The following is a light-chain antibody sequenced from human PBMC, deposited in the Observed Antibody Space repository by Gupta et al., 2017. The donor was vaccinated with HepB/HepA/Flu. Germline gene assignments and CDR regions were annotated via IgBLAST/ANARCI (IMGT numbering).Light chain of an antibody. CDR1: QGISSA. J-gene: IGKJ4*01. CDR3: QQVNNYPQLT. CDR2: DAS. V-gene: IGKV1D-13*01. Sequence: AIQLTQSPSSLSASVGDRVTITCRASQGISSALAWYQQKPGKAPKLLIYDASSLESGVPSRFSGSGYGTDFTLTISSRQPEDFATYYCQQVNNYPQLTFGGGTNVEIK.